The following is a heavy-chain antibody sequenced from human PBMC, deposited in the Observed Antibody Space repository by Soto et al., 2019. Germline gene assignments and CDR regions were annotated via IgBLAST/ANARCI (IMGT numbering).Heavy chain of an antibody. D-gene: IGHD1-26*01. CDR2: ISYDGSNK. CDR3: AKSQKSGNHSYGMDV. CDR1: GFTFGSYG. Sequence: GGSLRLSLAASGFTFGSYGMHWVRQAPGKGLEWVEVISYDGSNKYYADSVKGRLTISRDNSKNTLYLQMNSLRAEDKAVYYCAKSQKSGNHSYGMDVWGQGTTVTVYS. J-gene: IGHJ6*02. V-gene: IGHV3-30*18.